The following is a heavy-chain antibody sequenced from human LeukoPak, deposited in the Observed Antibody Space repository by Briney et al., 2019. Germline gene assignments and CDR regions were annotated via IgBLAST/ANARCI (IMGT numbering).Heavy chain of an antibody. CDR3: ARDKHSPTNYYYYGMDV. D-gene: IGHD1/OR15-1a*01. CDR2: INPSGGST. V-gene: IGHV1-46*01. CDR1: GYTFTSYY. Sequence: GASVTVSFKASGYTFTSYYMHWVRQAPGQGGERMEIINPSGGSTSYAQKFQGRVTMTRDTSTTTVYMELSSLRSEDTAVYYCARDKHSPTNYYYYGMDVWGQGTTVTVSS. J-gene: IGHJ6*02.